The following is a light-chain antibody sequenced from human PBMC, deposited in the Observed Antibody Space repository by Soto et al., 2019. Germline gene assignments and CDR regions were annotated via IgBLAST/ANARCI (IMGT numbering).Light chain of an antibody. CDR1: TGAVTTTYY. V-gene: IGLV7-43*01. J-gene: IGLJ2*01. CDR2: STS. CDR3: LLYFGGTRV. Sequence: QTVVTQEPSLTVSPGGTVTLTCASNTGAVTTTYYPNWFQQKPGQPPRPLIYSTSNKHSWTPARFSGSLLGGKAALTLSGVQPEAEAECFCLLYFGGTRVFGGGTKLTVL.